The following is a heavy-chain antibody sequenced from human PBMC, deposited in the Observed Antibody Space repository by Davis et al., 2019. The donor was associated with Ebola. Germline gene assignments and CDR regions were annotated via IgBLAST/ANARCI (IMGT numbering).Heavy chain of an antibody. Sequence: GESLKISCAASGFTFSTNAIHWVRQAPGKGLEWVSAISGSGGSTYYADSVKGRFTISRDNSKNTLYLQMNSLRAEDTAVYYCAKSLVNYDYVWGSYQSYYYGMDVWGQGTTVTVSS. J-gene: IGHJ6*02. CDR2: ISGSGGST. D-gene: IGHD3-16*02. CDR3: AKSLVNYDYVWGSYQSYYYGMDV. CDR1: GFTFSTNA. V-gene: IGHV3-23*01.